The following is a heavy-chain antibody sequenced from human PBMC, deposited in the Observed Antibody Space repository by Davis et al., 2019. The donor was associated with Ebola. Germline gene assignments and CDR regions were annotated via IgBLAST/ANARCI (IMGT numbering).Heavy chain of an antibody. CDR2: ISAYNGNT. CDR3: ARLADYYYYGMDV. V-gene: IGHV1-18*01. D-gene: IGHD6-6*01. CDR1: GGTFSSYA. Sequence: AASVKVSCKASGGTFSSYAISWVRQAPGQGLEWMGWISAYNGNTNYAQKLQGRVTMTTDTSTSTAYMELRSLRSDDTAVYYCARLADYYYYGMDVWGQGTTVTVSS. J-gene: IGHJ6*02.